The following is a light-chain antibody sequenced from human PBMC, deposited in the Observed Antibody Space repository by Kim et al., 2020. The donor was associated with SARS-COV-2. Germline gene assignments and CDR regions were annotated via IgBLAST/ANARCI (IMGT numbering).Light chain of an antibody. V-gene: IGLV10-54*02. J-gene: IGLJ2*01. Sequence: LRQTATLTCTGNSNIVGNQGAAWLQQHQGHPPKLLSYRNNNRPSGISERFSASRSGNTASLTITGLQPEDEADYYCSALDSSLNVVFGGGTKVTVL. CDR3: SALDSSLNVV. CDR2: RNN. CDR1: SNIVGNQG.